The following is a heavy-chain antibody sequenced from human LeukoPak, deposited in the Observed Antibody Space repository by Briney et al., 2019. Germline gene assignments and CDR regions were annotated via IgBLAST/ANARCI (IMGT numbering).Heavy chain of an antibody. CDR2: ININRGNT. J-gene: IGHJ4*02. D-gene: IGHD3-16*01. V-gene: IGHV1-2*02. CDR1: GYTLSHYY. CDR3: ARVVSGGVRWAY. Sequence: GSSVNVSYKPSGYTLSHYYMYCVRQVPGHPLEWMGWININRGNTNYAQNLQGRFTQTRDTPINTAYMGLTRLTSDDTAVYVCARVVSGGVRWAYWGQGDLVTVSS.